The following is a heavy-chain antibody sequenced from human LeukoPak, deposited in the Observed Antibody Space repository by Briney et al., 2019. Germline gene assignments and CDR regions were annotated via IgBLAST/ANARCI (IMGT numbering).Heavy chain of an antibody. Sequence: PSETLSLTCAVYGGSFSGYYWGWIRQPPGKGLEWIGEINHSGSTNYNPSLKSRVTISVDTSKNQFSLKLSSVTAADTAVYYCARGLQGTVVTYYGMDVWGQGTTVTVSS. CDR1: GGSFSGYY. CDR2: INHSGST. D-gene: IGHD4-23*01. CDR3: ARGLQGTVVTYYGMDV. V-gene: IGHV4-34*01. J-gene: IGHJ6*02.